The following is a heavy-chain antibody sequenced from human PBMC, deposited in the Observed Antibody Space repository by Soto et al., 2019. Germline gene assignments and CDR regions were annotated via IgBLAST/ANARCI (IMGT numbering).Heavy chain of an antibody. Sequence: SETLSLTCTVSGGSISSYYWSWIRQPPGKGLEWIGYIYYSGNTNYNPSLKSRVTISVDTSKNQLTLKLSSVTAADTAVYYCARQYSSSWSHFDDWGQGTLVTVSS. V-gene: IGHV4-59*08. J-gene: IGHJ4*02. CDR2: IYYSGNT. CDR3: ARQYSSSWSHFDD. CDR1: GGSISSYY. D-gene: IGHD6-13*01.